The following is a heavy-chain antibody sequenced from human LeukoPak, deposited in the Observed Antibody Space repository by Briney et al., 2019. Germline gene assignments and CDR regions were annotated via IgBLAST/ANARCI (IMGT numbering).Heavy chain of an antibody. D-gene: IGHD2-2*01. CDR1: GGSISSHY. V-gene: IGHV4-59*11. CDR2: ISYSGST. Sequence: SETLSLTCIVSGGSISSHYWTWIRQPPGKGLERVGYISYSGSTSYNPSLKSRVTISVDTSKNQFSLKLSSVAAADTAVYYCARDRRIYCSSTSCYHYYYYMDVWGKGTTVTVSS. CDR3: ARDRRIYCSSTSCYHYYYYMDV. J-gene: IGHJ6*03.